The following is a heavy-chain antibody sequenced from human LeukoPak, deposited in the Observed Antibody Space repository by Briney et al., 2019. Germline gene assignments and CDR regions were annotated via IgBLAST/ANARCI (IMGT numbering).Heavy chain of an antibody. V-gene: IGHV4-59*01. Sequence: SESLSLTCTVSTVSLTSYYWSWIRQPPGKGLEWLGYIYYSGSTNYTPSLKSRVTISLDTSKNQFSLKLTSVTAADTAVYYCARGIAGGYYFDYWGQGTLVTVSS. CDR3: ARGIAGGYYFDY. CDR1: TVSLTSYY. J-gene: IGHJ4*02. CDR2: IYYSGST. D-gene: IGHD2-21*01.